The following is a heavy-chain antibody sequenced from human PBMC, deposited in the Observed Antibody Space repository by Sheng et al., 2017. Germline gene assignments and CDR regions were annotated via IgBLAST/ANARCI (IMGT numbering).Heavy chain of an antibody. CDR3: AKVRSGRELLPPYYYYYYMDV. J-gene: IGHJ6*03. CDR2: ISGSGGST. Sequence: EVQLVESGGGLVQPGGTLRLSCAASGFTFSSYGMSWVRQAPGKGLEWVSAISGSGGSTYYADSVKGRFTISRDNSKNTLYLQMNSLRAEDTAVYYCAKVRSGRELLPPYYYYYYMDVWGEREPTVDRLL. V-gene: IGHV3-23*04. D-gene: IGHD1-26*01. CDR1: GFTFSSYG.